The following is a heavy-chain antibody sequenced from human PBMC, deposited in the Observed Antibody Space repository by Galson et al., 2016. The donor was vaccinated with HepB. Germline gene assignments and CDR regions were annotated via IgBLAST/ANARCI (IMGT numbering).Heavy chain of an antibody. J-gene: IGHJ6*02. V-gene: IGHV1-8*01. CDR2: MNPNSGDT. D-gene: IGHD2-2*01. Sequence: GLEWMGWMNPNSGDTGHAQKFQGRVTMTRNTAISTAYMGLSSLRAEDTAVYYCARDFVEVVPEPTRGYPTDYYFYGMDVWGQGTTVTVAS. CDR3: ARDFVEVVPEPTRGYPTDYYFYGMDV.